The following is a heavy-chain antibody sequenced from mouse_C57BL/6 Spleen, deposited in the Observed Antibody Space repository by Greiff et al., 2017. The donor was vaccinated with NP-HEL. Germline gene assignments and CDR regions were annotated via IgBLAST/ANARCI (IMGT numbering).Heavy chain of an antibody. D-gene: IGHD1-1*01. CDR1: GYTFTDYE. CDR3: TRIYYYGTPFAY. V-gene: IGHV1-15*01. Sequence: VQLQQSGAELVRPGASVTLSCKASGYTFTDYEMHWVKQTPVHGLEWIGAIDPETGGTAYNQKFKGKAILTADKYSSTAYMELRSPTSEDSAVYYCTRIYYYGTPFAYWGQGTLVTVSA. J-gene: IGHJ3*01. CDR2: IDPETGGT.